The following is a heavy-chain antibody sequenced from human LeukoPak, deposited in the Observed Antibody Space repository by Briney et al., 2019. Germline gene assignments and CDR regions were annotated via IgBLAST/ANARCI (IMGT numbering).Heavy chain of an antibody. J-gene: IGHJ4*02. CDR1: GFTFSTYA. V-gene: IGHV3-23*01. CDR2: ISGRGNNT. Sequence: PGGSLRLSCEASGFTFSTYAMSWVRQAPGQGVEGVSGISGRGNNTYYADPVKGGFTISRAKSTNNLDLPVSSLGAEDTAIDYCARAYSSSWYDYWGQGTLVIVSS. D-gene: IGHD6-13*01. CDR3: ARAYSSSWYDY.